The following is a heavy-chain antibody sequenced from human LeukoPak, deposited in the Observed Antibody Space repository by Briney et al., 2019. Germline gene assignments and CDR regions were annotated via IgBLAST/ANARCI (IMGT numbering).Heavy chain of an antibody. J-gene: IGHJ4*02. CDR2: INPSGGST. V-gene: IGHV1-46*01. CDR1: GYTFTSYY. CDR3: AGDHLGWGSLDY. Sequence: ASVKVSCKASGYTFTSYYMHWVRQAPGQGLEWMGIINPSGGSTSYAQKFQGRVTMTRDTSTSTVYMELSSLRSEDTAVYYCAGDHLGWGSLDYWGQGTLVTVSS. D-gene: IGHD3-16*01.